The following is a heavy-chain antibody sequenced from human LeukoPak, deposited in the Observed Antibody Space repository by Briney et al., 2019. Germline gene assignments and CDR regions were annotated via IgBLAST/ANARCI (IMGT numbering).Heavy chain of an antibody. D-gene: IGHD3-10*01. Sequence: SETLSLTCAVYGGSFSGYYWSWIRQPPGKGLEWIGEINHSGSTNYNPSLKSRVTISVDTSKNQFSLKLSSVTAADTAVYYCARHGSGSYYNGSNDYWGQGTLVTVPS. V-gene: IGHV4-34*01. CDR3: ARHGSGSYYNGSNDY. CDR1: GGSFSGYY. CDR2: INHSGST. J-gene: IGHJ4*02.